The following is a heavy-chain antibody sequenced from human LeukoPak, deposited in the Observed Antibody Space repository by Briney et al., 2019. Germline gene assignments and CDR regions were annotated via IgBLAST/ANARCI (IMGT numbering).Heavy chain of an antibody. V-gene: IGHV3-23*01. D-gene: IGHD6-13*01. Sequence: GGSLRLSCAASGFTFDDYGMSWVRQAPGKGLEWVSAISGYGASTFYADSVKGRFTISRDNSKNTLYLQMNSLRAEDTALYYCAKDLRDDPYSSSWYGPDSWGQGTLVTVSS. J-gene: IGHJ4*02. CDR3: AKDLRDDPYSSSWYGPDS. CDR2: ISGYGAST. CDR1: GFTFDDYG.